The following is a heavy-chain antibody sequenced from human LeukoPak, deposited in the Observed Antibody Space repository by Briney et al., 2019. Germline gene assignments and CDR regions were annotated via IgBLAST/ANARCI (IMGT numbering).Heavy chain of an antibody. CDR3: ARDTAMWY. D-gene: IGHD2-21*01. Sequence: GASVKVSCKASGYTFTGYYMHWVRQAPGQGLEWMGGIIPIFGTANYAQKFQGRVTITADESTSTAYMELRSLRSDDTAVYYCARDTAMWYWGQGTLVTVSS. CDR2: IIPIFGTA. J-gene: IGHJ4*02. V-gene: IGHV1-69*13. CDR1: GYTFTGYY.